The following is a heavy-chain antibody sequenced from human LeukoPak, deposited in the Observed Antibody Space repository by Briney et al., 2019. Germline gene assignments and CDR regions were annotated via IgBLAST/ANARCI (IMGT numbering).Heavy chain of an antibody. CDR3: ARDRVAVAGGAFDI. V-gene: IGHV3-30*02. CDR1: GFTFSSYG. CDR2: IRYDGSNK. Sequence: GGSLRLSCAASGFTFSSYGMHWVRQAPGKGLEWVAFIRYDGSNKYYADSVKGRFTISRDNSKNTLYLQMNSLRAEDTAVYYCARDRVAVAGGAFDIWGQGTMVTVSS. J-gene: IGHJ3*02. D-gene: IGHD6-19*01.